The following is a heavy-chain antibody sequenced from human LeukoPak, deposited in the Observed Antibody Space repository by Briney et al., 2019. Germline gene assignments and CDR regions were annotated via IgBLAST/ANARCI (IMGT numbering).Heavy chain of an antibody. CDR1: GFTFSSYS. CDR3: ARTPTLDYYYGMDV. Sequence: GGSLRLSCAASGFTFSSYSMNWVRQAPGKGLEWDSSISSSSSSYIYYADSVKGRFTISRDNAKNSLYLQMNSLRAEDTAVYYCARTPTLDYYYGMDVWGQGTTVTVSS. D-gene: IGHD4-17*01. V-gene: IGHV3-21*01. J-gene: IGHJ6*02. CDR2: ISSSSSSYI.